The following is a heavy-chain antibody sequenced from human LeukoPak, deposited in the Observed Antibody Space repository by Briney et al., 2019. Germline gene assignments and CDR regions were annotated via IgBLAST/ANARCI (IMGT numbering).Heavy chain of an antibody. J-gene: IGHJ4*02. CDR1: GGSISSSSYY. D-gene: IGHD7-27*01. CDR3: ARELGNYFDY. V-gene: IGHV4-39*02. Sequence: SETLSLTCTVSGGSISSSSYYWGWIRQPPGKGLEWIGSIYYIGSTYYNPSLKSRVTISVDTSKNQFSLKLSSVTAADTAVYYCARELGNYFDYWGQGTLVTVSS. CDR2: IYYIGST.